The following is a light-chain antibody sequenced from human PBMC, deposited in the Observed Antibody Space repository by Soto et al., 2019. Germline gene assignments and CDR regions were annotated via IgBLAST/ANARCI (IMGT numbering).Light chain of an antibody. V-gene: IGKV1-39*01. CDR1: QSIIRY. CDR3: HQTYSTPLT. J-gene: IGKJ4*01. Sequence: DIQLTQSPSALSAAVGDRVTIACRASQSIIRYLNWYQQKPGKAPNLLIYAASSLQSGVPSRFSGSGSGTDFTLTISSLQPEDFATYYCHQTYSTPLTFGGGTKVEIK. CDR2: AAS.